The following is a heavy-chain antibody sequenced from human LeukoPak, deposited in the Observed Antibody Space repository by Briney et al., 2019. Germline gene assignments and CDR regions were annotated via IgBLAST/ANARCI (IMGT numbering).Heavy chain of an antibody. J-gene: IGHJ4*02. D-gene: IGHD3-22*01. Sequence: GASVKVSCKGSGYTFTGYYIHWVRQAPGQGLEWMGWINPYSGDTAYAQKFHGRVTMTMDTSINTAYMELNRLKFDDTAVYYCASGTMNLDSWGQGTLVTVSS. V-gene: IGHV1-2*02. CDR1: GYTFTGYY. CDR3: ASGTMNLDS. CDR2: INPYSGDT.